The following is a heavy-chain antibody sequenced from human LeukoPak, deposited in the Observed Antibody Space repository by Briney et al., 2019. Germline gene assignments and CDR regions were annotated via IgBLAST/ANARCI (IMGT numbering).Heavy chain of an antibody. Sequence: PGRSLRLSCAASGFTFSSYVMHWVRQGPGKGLEWVAIIWFDGSNKYYADSVKGRFTMSRDNTKNSLFLQMNSLRAQDTAVYYCATYLFDRSSFDSWGQGILVTVSS. V-gene: IGHV3-33*03. CDR1: GFTFSSYV. J-gene: IGHJ5*01. D-gene: IGHD3-22*01. CDR3: ATYLFDRSSFDS. CDR2: IWFDGSNK.